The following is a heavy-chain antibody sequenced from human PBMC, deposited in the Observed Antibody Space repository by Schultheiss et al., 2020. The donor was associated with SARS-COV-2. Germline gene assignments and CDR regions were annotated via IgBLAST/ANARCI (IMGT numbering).Heavy chain of an antibody. Sequence: SETLSLTCTVSGGSISSYYWSWIRQPPGKGLEWIGSIYYSGSTYYNPSLKSRVTISVDTSKNQFSLKLSSVTAADTAVYYCARVIKVSTHYYYYGMDVWGKGTTVTVSS. J-gene: IGHJ6*04. CDR2: IYYSGST. CDR1: GGSISSYY. CDR3: ARVIKVSTHYYYYGMDV. V-gene: IGHV4-59*01.